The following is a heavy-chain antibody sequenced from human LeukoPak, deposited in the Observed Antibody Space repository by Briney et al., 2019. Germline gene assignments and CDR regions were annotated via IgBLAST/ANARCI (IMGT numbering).Heavy chain of an antibody. D-gene: IGHD3-16*01. CDR1: GGTFSTYA. CDR2: IIPIFGTP. V-gene: IGHV1-69*01. Sequence: SVTVSCKAFGGTFSTYAIRWVRQAPGQGLEWMGGIIPIFGTPSYAQHFQGRVTITADGSMTTVYMELNSLRSEDTAVYYCARGRDEYVWGTPFDYWGQGTLVTVSS. J-gene: IGHJ4*02. CDR3: ARGRDEYVWGTPFDY.